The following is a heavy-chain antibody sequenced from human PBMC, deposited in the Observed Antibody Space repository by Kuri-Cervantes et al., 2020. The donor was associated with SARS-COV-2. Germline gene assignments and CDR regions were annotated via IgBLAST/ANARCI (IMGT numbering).Heavy chain of an antibody. V-gene: IGHV4-61*01. Sequence: GSLRLSCTVSGGSVSSGSYYWSWIRQPPGKGLEWIGYIYYSGSTNYNPSLKSRVTISVDTSKNQFSLKLSSVTAAGTAVYYCARGSSTGNYWYDYWGQGTLVTVSS. CDR3: ARGSSTGNYWYDY. CDR2: IYYSGST. CDR1: GGSVSSGSYY. J-gene: IGHJ4*02. D-gene: IGHD1-1*01.